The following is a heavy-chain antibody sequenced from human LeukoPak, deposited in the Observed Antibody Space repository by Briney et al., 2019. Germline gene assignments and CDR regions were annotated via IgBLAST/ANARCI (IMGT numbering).Heavy chain of an antibody. Sequence: GSLRLSCAASGFTFSSYSMNWVRQAPGKGLEWVSSISSSSSYIYYADSVKGRFTISRDNAKNSLYLQMNSLRAEDTAMYYCARIGYSSSSTDYWGQGTLVTVSS. CDR2: ISSSSSYI. D-gene: IGHD6-13*01. CDR3: ARIGYSSSSTDY. CDR1: GFTFSSYS. J-gene: IGHJ4*02. V-gene: IGHV3-21*01.